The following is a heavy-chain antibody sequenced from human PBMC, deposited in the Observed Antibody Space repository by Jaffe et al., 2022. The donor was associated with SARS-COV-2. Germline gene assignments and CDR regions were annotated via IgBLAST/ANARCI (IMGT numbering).Heavy chain of an antibody. V-gene: IGHV3-23*01. J-gene: IGHJ6*02. D-gene: IGHD2-2*01. CDR2: ISGSGGST. CDR1: GFTFSSYA. Sequence: EVQLLESGGGLVQPGGSLRLSCAASGFTFSSYAMSWVRQAPGKGLEWVSAISGSGGSTYYADSVKGRFTISRDNSKNTLYLQMNSLRAEDTAVYYCAKDITPHMEYQLRDGMDVWGQGTTVTVSS. CDR3: AKDITPHMEYQLRDGMDV.